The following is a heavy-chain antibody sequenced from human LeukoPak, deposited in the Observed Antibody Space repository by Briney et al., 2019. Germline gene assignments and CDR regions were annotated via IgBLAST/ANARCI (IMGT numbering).Heavy chain of an antibody. CDR3: TSVYYYGSGSSYYFDY. Sequence: GGSLRLSCAASGFTFSNYAMSWVRQAPGKGLEWVSYISSSGSTIYYADSVKGRFTISRDNAKNSLYLQMNSLRAEDTAVYYCTSVYYYGSGSSYYFDYWGQGTLVTVSS. CDR2: ISSSGSTI. D-gene: IGHD3-10*01. J-gene: IGHJ4*02. V-gene: IGHV3-48*03. CDR1: GFTFSNYA.